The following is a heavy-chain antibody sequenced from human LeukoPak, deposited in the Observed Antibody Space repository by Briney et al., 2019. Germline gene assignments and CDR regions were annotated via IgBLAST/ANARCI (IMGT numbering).Heavy chain of an antibody. Sequence: PSETLSLTCTVSGGSISSSSYYWGWIRQPPGKGLEWIGSIYYSGSTYYNPSLKSRVTISVDTSKNQFSLKLSSVTAADTAVYYCARGVYAKASNHFDYWGQGTLVTVSS. CDR3: ARGVYAKASNHFDY. D-gene: IGHD1-14*01. CDR2: IYYSGST. V-gene: IGHV4-39*07. CDR1: GGSISSSSYY. J-gene: IGHJ4*02.